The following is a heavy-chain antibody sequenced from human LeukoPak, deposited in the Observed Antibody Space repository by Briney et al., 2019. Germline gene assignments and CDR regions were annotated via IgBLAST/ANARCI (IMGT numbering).Heavy chain of an antibody. CDR1: GGSFSGYY. CDR2: INHSGST. J-gene: IGHJ4*02. V-gene: IGHV4-34*01. CDR3: ARGLYGSGSSFDY. Sequence: PSETLSLTCAVYGGSFSGYYWSWIRQPPGKGLEWIGEINHSGSTNYNPSLKSRVTISVDTSKNQFSLKLSSVTAADTAVYYCARGLYGSGSSFDYWGQGTLVTVSS. D-gene: IGHD3-10*01.